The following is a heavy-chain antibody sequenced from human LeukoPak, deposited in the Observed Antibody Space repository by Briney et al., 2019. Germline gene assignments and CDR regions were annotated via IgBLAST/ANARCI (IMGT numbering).Heavy chain of an antibody. D-gene: IGHD6-19*01. V-gene: IGHV4-59*08. CDR3: ARWYSSGWAFDY. CDR2: IHSSGST. CDR1: GGTISSYY. J-gene: IGHJ4*02. Sequence: SESLSLTCTVSGGTISSYYWNWIRQPPGKGLEWIGYIHSSGSTKYNPSLKSRVTISVDTSKNQFSLKLSAVTAADRAVYYCARWYSSGWAFDYWGQGTLVTVSS.